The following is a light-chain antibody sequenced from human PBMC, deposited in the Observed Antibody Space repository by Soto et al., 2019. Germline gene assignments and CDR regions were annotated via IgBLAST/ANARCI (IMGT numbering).Light chain of an antibody. Sequence: QSVLTQPRSVSGSPGQSVTISCTRTSSYIGPYDHVAWYQQHPGKAPELIIFAVSKRPSGVPDRFSGSKSGNTASLTISGLQAEDEADYYCSSYAGNYIYVFATGTKVTVL. CDR3: SSYAGNYIYV. J-gene: IGLJ1*01. CDR1: SSYIGPYDH. V-gene: IGLV2-11*01. CDR2: AVS.